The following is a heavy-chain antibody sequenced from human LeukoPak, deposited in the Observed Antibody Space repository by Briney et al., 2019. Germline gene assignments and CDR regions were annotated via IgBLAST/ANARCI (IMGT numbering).Heavy chain of an antibody. CDR3: ARRFGWGGSYSRPNAFDI. J-gene: IGHJ3*02. CDR2: INHSGST. D-gene: IGHD1-26*01. CDR1: GGSFSGYY. Sequence: SETLSLTCAVYGGSFSGYYWSWIRQPPGKGLEWIGEINHSGSTNYNPSLKSRVTISVDTSKNQFSLKLSSVTAADTAVYYCARRFGWGGSYSRPNAFDIWGQGTMVTVSS. V-gene: IGHV4-34*01.